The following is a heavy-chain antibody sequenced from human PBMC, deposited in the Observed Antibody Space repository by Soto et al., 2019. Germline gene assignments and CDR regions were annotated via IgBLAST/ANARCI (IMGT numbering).Heavy chain of an antibody. V-gene: IGHV3-15*01. CDR3: TTGLRMVYVRFKTPFDY. CDR1: GFTFSNAW. D-gene: IGHD2-8*01. CDR2: IKSKTDGGTT. J-gene: IGHJ4*02. Sequence: PGGSLRLSCAASGFTFSNAWMSWVRQAPGKGLEWVGRIKSKTDGGTTDYAAPVKGRFTISRDDSKNTLYLQMNSLKTEDTAVYYCTTGLRMVYVRFKTPFDYWGQGTLVTVSS.